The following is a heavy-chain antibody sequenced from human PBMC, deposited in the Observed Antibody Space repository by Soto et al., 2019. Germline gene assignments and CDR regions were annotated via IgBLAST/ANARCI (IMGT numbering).Heavy chain of an antibody. Sequence: EVQLLESGGGLVQPGGSLRLSCAASGFTFSSYAMSWVRQAPGKGLEWVSAISGRGGSTYYADSVKGRFTISRDNYKNSLYQQMTSLGAEDTAVYDCAKEGVSAMIIPQQWAFDLWGRGTLVNVSS. CDR3: AKEGVSAMIIPQQWAFDL. CDR1: GFTFSSYA. D-gene: IGHD3-22*01. J-gene: IGHJ2*01. V-gene: IGHV3-23*01. CDR2: ISGRGGST.